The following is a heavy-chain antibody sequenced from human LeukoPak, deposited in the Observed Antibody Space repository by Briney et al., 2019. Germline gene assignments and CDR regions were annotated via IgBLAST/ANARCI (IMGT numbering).Heavy chain of an antibody. CDR1: GFTFSSYA. Sequence: GGSLRLSGAASGFTFSSYAMSWVRQAPGKGLEWVSAISGSGGSTYYADSVKGRFTISRDNSKNTLYLQMNSLRAEDTAVYYCAKDRRYDSYYYGMDVWGQGTTVTVSS. J-gene: IGHJ6*02. D-gene: IGHD3-3*01. CDR3: AKDRRYDSYYYGMDV. CDR2: ISGSGGST. V-gene: IGHV3-23*01.